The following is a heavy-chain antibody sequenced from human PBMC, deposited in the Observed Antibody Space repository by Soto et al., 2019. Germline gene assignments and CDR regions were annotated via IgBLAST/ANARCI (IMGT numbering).Heavy chain of an antibody. CDR3: AKEYSTSFDY. CDR2: ISAGGSNT. Sequence: PGGSLRLSCAASGFSFSNYAMNWVRQAPGEGLEWVSAISAGGSNTNYADSVKGRFTISSDNSKNTLYLQMNGLRADDTAVYYCAKEYSTSFDYWGQGTPVTAPQ. CDR1: GFSFSNYA. J-gene: IGHJ4*02. D-gene: IGHD6-6*01. V-gene: IGHV3-23*01.